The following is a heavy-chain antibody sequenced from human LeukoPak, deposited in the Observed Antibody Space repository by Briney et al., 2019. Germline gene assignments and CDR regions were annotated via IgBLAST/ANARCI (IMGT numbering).Heavy chain of an antibody. CDR3: AKYCSSTSCYCDY. CDR1: GFTFSSYA. J-gene: IGHJ4*02. CDR2: ISGSGDST. V-gene: IGHV3-23*01. D-gene: IGHD2-2*01. Sequence: PGGSLRLSCAASGFTFSSYAMSWVRQAPGKGLEWVSAISGSGDSTYYADSVKGRFTISRDNSKNTLYLQMNSLRAEDTAVYYCAKYCSSTSCYCDYWGQGTLVTVSS.